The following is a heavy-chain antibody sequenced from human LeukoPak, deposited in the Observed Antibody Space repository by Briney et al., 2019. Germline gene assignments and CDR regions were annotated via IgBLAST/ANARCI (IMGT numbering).Heavy chain of an antibody. CDR1: GFTFSSYS. CDR3: ARVRLTGGYVGDY. D-gene: IGHD5-12*01. Sequence: KSGGSLRLSCAASGFTFSSYSMNWVRQAPGKGLEWVSSISSSSSYIYYADSVKGRFTISRDNAKNSLYLQMNSLRAEDTAVYYCARVRLTGGYVGDYWGQGTLVTVSS. J-gene: IGHJ4*02. CDR2: ISSSSSYI. V-gene: IGHV3-21*01.